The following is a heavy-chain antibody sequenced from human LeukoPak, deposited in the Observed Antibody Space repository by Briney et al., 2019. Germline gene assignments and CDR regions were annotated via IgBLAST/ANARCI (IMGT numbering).Heavy chain of an antibody. CDR2: IYYSGST. Sequence: MSSETLSLTCTVSGGSISRSNSYWGWIRQPPGKGLEWIGSIYYSGSTYYTPSLKSRVTISVDTSKNQFYLKLSSVTAADTAVYYCARDGTSLNLAEFDYWGQGTLVTVTS. CDR1: GGSISRSNSY. J-gene: IGHJ4*02. CDR3: ARDGTSLNLAEFDY. V-gene: IGHV4-39*07. D-gene: IGHD1-1*01.